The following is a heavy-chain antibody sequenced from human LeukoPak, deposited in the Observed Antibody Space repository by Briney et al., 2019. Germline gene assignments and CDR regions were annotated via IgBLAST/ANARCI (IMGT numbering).Heavy chain of an antibody. V-gene: IGHV1-2*02. CDR2: INPNSGGT. CDR3: ARLAAIVVTSGMDV. Sequence: ASVKVSCKASGYTFTGYYMHWVRQAPGQGLEWMGWINPNSGGTNYAQKFQGRVTMTRDTSISTAYMELSRLRSDDTAVYYCARLAAIVVTSGMDVWGQGTTVTVSS. D-gene: IGHD2-15*01. J-gene: IGHJ6*02. CDR1: GYTFTGYY.